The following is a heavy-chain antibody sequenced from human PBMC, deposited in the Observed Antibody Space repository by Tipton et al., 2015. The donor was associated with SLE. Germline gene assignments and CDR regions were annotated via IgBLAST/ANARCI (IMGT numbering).Heavy chain of an antibody. D-gene: IGHD3-16*01. CDR1: GGSISSRSYY. J-gene: IGHJ4*02. CDR3: ARRGGGFDY. Sequence: TLSLTCTVSGGSISSRSYYWGWIRQPPGKGLEWIGSCYYSGSTYYNPSLKSRVTISVDTSKNQFSLKLSSVTAADTAVYYCARRGGGFDYWGQGTLVTVSS. CDR2: CYYSGST. V-gene: IGHV4-39*07.